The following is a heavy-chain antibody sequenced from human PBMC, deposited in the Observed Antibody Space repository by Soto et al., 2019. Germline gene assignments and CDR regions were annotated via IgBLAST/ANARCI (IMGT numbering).Heavy chain of an antibody. D-gene: IGHD2-15*01. Sequence: SETLSLTCAVYGGSFSGYYWSWIRQPPGKGLEWIGEINHSGSTNYNPSLKSRVTISVDTSKNQCSLKRSSGTAADTAVYYCASGRGGKIKYYFDYWGQGTLVTVSS. CDR2: INHSGST. CDR3: ASGRGGKIKYYFDY. CDR1: GGSFSGYY. V-gene: IGHV4-34*01. J-gene: IGHJ4*02.